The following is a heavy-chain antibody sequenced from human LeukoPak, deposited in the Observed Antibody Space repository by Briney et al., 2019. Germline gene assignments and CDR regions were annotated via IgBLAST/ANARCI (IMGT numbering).Heavy chain of an antibody. Sequence: ASVKVSCKASGYTFISYHISWVRQAPGQGLEWMGWISTYNGNTNYAQKLQGRVTMTTDTSTSTAYMELRSLRSDDTAVYYCARTTTDGAGRPLFDYWGQGTLVTVSS. CDR3: ARTTTDGAGRPLFDY. CDR2: ISTYNGNT. J-gene: IGHJ4*02. D-gene: IGHD4-17*01. V-gene: IGHV1-18*01. CDR1: GYTFISYH.